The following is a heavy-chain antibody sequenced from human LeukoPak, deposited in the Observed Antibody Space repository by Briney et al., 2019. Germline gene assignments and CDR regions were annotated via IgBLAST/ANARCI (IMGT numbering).Heavy chain of an antibody. Sequence: GGSLILSCAASGFTFSSYSMNWVRQAPGKGLEWVSSISSSSSYIYYADSVRGRFTISRDNAKNSLYLQMNSLRAEDTAVYYCARDPGYCSGGSCQYYYYYYMDVWGKGTTVTVSS. V-gene: IGHV3-21*01. D-gene: IGHD2-15*01. J-gene: IGHJ6*03. CDR2: ISSSSSYI. CDR3: ARDPGYCSGGSCQYYYYYYMDV. CDR1: GFTFSSYS.